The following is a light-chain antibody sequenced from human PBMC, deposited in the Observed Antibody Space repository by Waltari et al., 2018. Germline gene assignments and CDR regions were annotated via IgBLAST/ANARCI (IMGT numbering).Light chain of an antibody. J-gene: IGLJ2*01. CDR3: AAWDGGLNGLI. CDR1: RSNVGSNT. V-gene: IGLV1-44*01. CDR2: SNN. Sequence: QSVLSQPPSESGTPGQRVTLSCSGTRSNVGSNTVNWYQHLPGTSPKLLIYSNNHRPSGVPDRFSASKSGTSASLAISGLQSEDEGDYYCAAWDGGLNGLIFGGGTKLTVL.